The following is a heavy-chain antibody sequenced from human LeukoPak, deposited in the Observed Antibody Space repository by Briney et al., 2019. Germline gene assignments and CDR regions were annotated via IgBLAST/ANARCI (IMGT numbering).Heavy chain of an antibody. CDR3: ARETRYFDWFDAFDI. CDR2: INSDGSST. D-gene: IGHD3-9*01. Sequence: PGGSLRLSCAASGFTFSSYWMHWVRQAPGKGLVWVSRINSDGSSTSYADSVKGRFTISRDNAKNTLSLQMNSLRAEDTAVYYCARETRYFDWFDAFDIWGQGTMVTVSS. CDR1: GFTFSSYW. V-gene: IGHV3-74*01. J-gene: IGHJ3*02.